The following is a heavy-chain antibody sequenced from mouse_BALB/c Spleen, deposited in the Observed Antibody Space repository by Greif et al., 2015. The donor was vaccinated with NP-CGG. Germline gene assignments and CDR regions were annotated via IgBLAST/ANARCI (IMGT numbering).Heavy chain of an antibody. CDR2: ICTYYGDA. J-gene: IGHJ2*01. CDR3: ARGRGNYYFDY. CDR1: GYTFTDYA. D-gene: IGHD2-1*01. Sequence: QVQRKESGAELVRPGVSVKISCKGSGYTFTDYAMHWVKQSHAKSLEWIGVICTYYGDASYNQKFKGKATMTVDKSSSTAYMELARLTSEDSAIYYCARGRGNYYFDYWGQGTTLTVSS. V-gene: IGHV1S137*01.